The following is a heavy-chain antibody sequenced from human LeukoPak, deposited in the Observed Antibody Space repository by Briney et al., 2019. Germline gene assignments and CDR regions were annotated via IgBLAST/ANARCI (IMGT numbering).Heavy chain of an antibody. J-gene: IGHJ5*02. Sequence: SETLSLTCTVSGGSISSSRDYWGWIRQPPGKGLEWIGSIYYSGSTYYNPSLKSRVTISVDTSKNQFSLKLSSVTAADTAVYYCARCIYGDYVGVVDWFDPWGQGTLVTVSS. D-gene: IGHD4-17*01. CDR3: ARCIYGDYVGVVDWFDP. CDR2: IYYSGST. CDR1: GGSISSSRDY. V-gene: IGHV4-39*01.